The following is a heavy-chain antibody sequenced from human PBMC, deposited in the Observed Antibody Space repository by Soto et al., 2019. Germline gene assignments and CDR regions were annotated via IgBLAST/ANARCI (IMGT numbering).Heavy chain of an antibody. CDR1: GYTFTSYN. CDR3: ARERTGTTSMDV. CDR2: MNPNSGNT. Sequence: QVQLVQTGAEVKKPGASVKVSCKASGYTFTSYNINWVRQATGQGLEWMGWMNPNSGNTGYAQKFRGRVTMTRNTPISTAYMELSSLRSEDTAVYYCARERTGTTSMDVWGQGTTVTVSS. D-gene: IGHD1-1*01. J-gene: IGHJ6*02. V-gene: IGHV1-8*01.